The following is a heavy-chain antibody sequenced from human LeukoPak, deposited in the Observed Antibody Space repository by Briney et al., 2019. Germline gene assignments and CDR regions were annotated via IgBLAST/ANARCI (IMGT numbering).Heavy chain of an antibody. D-gene: IGHD5-18*01. CDR1: GFTFNSYA. Sequence: GSLRLSCAASGFTFNSYAMNWVRQAPGKGLEWISAISASGASTFYADSVKGRFTISRDNAKNTVSLQLNSLRAEDTAIYYCAKTYRDYFDYWSRGTLVTVSS. CDR3: AKTYRDYFDY. CDR2: ISASGAST. J-gene: IGHJ4*02. V-gene: IGHV3-23*01.